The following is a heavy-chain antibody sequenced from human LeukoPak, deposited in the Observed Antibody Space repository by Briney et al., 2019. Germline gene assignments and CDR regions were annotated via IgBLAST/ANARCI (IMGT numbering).Heavy chain of an antibody. CDR2: VYHSGT. J-gene: IGHJ5*01. CDR3: AKSTGAGGHDS. D-gene: IGHD4-23*01. Sequence: SETLSLTCTVSGYSIGSGHYWAWIRQPPGKGLEWIGCVYHSGTYYKSSLTSRVTISMDTSKNQFSLKLTSVTAADSAFYYCAKSTGAGGHDSWGQGTLVTVSS. V-gene: IGHV4-38-2*02. CDR1: GYSIGSGHY.